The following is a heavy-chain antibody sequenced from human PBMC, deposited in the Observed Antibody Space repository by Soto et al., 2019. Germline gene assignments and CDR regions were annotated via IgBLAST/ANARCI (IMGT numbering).Heavy chain of an antibody. V-gene: IGHV3-74*01. CDR1: GFIFSNHW. D-gene: IGHD2-21*02. J-gene: IGHJ5*02. CDR2: ITSDGKSK. Sequence: VHLVESGGGLVQPGGSLRLSCAASGFIFSNHWMHWVRQRPGEGLVWVSRITSDGKSKAYAESVKGRFAISRDNAKNTLYLQMNGLTAEDTAVYYCARESGDWPLNWFDPWGQGTLVTVSS. CDR3: ARESGDWPLNWFDP.